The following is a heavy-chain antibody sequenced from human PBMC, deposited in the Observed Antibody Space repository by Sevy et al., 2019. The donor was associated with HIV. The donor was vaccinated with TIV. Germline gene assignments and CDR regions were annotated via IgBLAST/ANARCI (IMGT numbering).Heavy chain of an antibody. CDR2: INQDGTEK. CDR3: ARGRFASPTTPFDF. V-gene: IGHV3-7*04. Sequence: GGSLRLSCATSGFSFNKYWMNWVRQAPGKGLEWVASINQDGTEKNYVDSVKGRFTIARDNAKKSLDLEVNSLRAEDTGQYYCARGRFASPTTPFDFWGQGTLVTVSS. D-gene: IGHD3-3*01. CDR1: GFSFNKYW. J-gene: IGHJ4*02.